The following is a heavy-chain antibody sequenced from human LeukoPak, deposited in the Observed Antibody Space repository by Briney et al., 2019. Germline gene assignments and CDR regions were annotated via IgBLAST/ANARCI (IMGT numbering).Heavy chain of an antibody. CDR1: GFTFSSYG. V-gene: IGHV3-33*06. CDR3: AKGDSGSYGALDI. J-gene: IGHJ3*02. D-gene: IGHD1-26*01. Sequence: SGRSLRLSCAASGFTFSSYGMHWVRQAPGKGLEWVAVIWYDGSNKYYADSVKGRFTISRDNSKNTLYLQMNSLRVEDTAVYYCAKGDSGSYGALDIWGQGTMVTVSS. CDR2: IWYDGSNK.